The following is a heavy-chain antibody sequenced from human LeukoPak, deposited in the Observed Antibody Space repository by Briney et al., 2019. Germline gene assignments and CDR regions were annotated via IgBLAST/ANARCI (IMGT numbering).Heavy chain of an antibody. V-gene: IGHV4-34*01. CDR2: INHSGST. J-gene: IGHJ5*02. CDR3: ARSGSRRITMIVVGRYNWFDP. D-gene: IGHD3-22*01. Sequence: SETLSLTCAVYGGSFSGYYWSWIRQPPGKGLEWIGEINHSGSTNYNPSLKSRVTISVDTSKNQFSLKLSSVTAVDTAVYYCARSGSRRITMIVVGRYNWFDPWGQGTLVTVSS. CDR1: GGSFSGYY.